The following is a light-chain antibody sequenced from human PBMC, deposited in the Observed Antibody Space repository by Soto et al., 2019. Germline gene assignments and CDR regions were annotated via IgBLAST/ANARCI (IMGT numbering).Light chain of an antibody. Sequence: QSAVTQPASVSGSPGQSITISCTGTTSDVGSHNFVSWYQQLPGKAPKLLIYEVTNRPSGTSNRFSGSKSGNTASLTISGLQAEDEADYYCSSFTNSILVFGGGTKLTVL. CDR3: SSFTNSILV. J-gene: IGLJ3*02. V-gene: IGLV2-14*01. CDR2: EVT. CDR1: TSDVGSHNF.